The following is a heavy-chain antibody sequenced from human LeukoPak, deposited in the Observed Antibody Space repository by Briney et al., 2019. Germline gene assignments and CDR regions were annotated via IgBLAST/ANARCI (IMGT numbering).Heavy chain of an antibody. J-gene: IGHJ4*02. V-gene: IGHV3-23*01. CDR3: AKDSAKKYDDY. Sequence: GGSLRLSCAASGFTFSSSAMSWVRLAPGKGLEWVSGISGSGGSTYYADSVKGRFTISRDNSKNTLFLQMNSLRAEDTAVYYCAKDSAKKYDDYWGQGTLVTVSS. CDR1: GFTFSSSA. CDR2: ISGSGGST. D-gene: IGHD2/OR15-2a*01.